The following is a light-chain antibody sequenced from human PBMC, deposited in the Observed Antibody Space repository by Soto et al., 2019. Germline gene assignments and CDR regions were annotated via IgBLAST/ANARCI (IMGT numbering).Light chain of an antibody. CDR3: QPNNKSPAVT. V-gene: IGKV3-15*01. J-gene: IGKJ4*02. Sequence: EVVMTQSPATVSVSPGEGVTLSCRASQTISNDLAWYQQKPGQAPRLLIYGASTRATGVPARFSGGGSGTEFTLAISRLQSEDFAFYYCQPNNKSPAVTFGGGPTV. CDR2: GAS. CDR1: QTISND.